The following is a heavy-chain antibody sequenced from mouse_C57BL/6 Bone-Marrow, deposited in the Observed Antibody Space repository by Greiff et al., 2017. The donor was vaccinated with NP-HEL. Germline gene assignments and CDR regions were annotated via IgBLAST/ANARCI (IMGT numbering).Heavy chain of an antibody. CDR1: GYAFSSSW. J-gene: IGHJ1*03. V-gene: IGHV1-82*01. CDR2: IYPGDGDT. Sequence: VKLVESGPELVKPGASVKISCKASGYAFSSSWMNWVKQRPGKGLEWIGRIYPGDGDTNYNGKFKGKATLTADKSSSTAYMQLSSLTSEDSAVYFCARHYGSSYGYFDVWGTGTTVTVSS. CDR3: ARHYGSSYGYFDV. D-gene: IGHD1-1*01.